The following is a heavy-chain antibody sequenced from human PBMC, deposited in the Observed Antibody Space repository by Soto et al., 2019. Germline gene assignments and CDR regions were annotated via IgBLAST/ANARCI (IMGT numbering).Heavy chain of an antibody. CDR1: GGSISSGAFS. CDR2: IYHSGST. D-gene: IGHD4-4*01. V-gene: IGHV4-30-2*01. CDR3: ARVRYRDNWHCLIDF. J-gene: IGHJ4*02. Sequence: SETLSLTCTVSGGSISSGAFSWSWIRQPPGRGLEWIGYIYHSGSTYYIPSLRSRVAISMDRAKNQFSLHLSSVTAEDTAVYFCARVRYRDNWHCLIDFWGLGTLVTVSS.